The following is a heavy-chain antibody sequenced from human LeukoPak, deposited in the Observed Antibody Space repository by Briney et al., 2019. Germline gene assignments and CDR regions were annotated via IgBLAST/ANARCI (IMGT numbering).Heavy chain of an antibody. CDR2: IDPSDSYT. D-gene: IGHD6-13*01. Sequence: GESLRISCKGSGYSFTSYWISWVRQMPGKGLEWMGKIDPSDSYTNYSPSFQGHVTISANRSISTAYLQWSSLKASDTAMYYCARHHSSIWAPFDYWGQGTLVTVSS. J-gene: IGHJ4*02. CDR3: ARHHSSIWAPFDY. CDR1: GYSFTSYW. V-gene: IGHV5-10-1*01.